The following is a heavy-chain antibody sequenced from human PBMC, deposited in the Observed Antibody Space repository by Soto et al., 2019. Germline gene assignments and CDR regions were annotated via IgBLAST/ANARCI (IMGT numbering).Heavy chain of an antibody. D-gene: IGHD3-22*01. J-gene: IGHJ3*01. CDR1: GDSLTTYW. V-gene: IGHV5-51*01. Sequence: PGESLKISCKVSGDSLTTYWIAWVRQKPGKGLEWMGIIYPDDSDTKYSPSFQGQVTISADKSVSTASLQWNSLKASDTAMYFCARTFSSAPNDPFYVWGQGTMVTVSS. CDR3: ARTFSSAPNDPFYV. CDR2: IYPDDSDT.